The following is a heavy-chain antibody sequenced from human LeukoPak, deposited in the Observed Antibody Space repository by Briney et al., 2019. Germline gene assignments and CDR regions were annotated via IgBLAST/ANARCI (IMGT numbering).Heavy chain of an antibody. CDR1: GYTFSGYY. CDR3: ARSGYYYGLDV. Sequence: ASVKVSCKASGYTFSGYYMHWVRQAPGQGLEWMGWINFNSSGTNYAQKFQGRVTMTRDTSISTAYMELSRLRPDDTAVYHCARSGYYYGLDVWGQGTTVTVSS. CDR2: INFNSSGT. D-gene: IGHD6-13*01. V-gene: IGHV1-2*02. J-gene: IGHJ6*02.